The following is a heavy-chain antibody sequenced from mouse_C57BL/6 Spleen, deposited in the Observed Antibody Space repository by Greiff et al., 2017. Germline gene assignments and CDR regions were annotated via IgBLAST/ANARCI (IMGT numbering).Heavy chain of an antibody. CDR3: ARTSAYYSNLGWYFDV. V-gene: IGHV1-59*01. J-gene: IGHJ1*03. CDR1: GYTFTSYW. CDR2: IDPSDSYT. Sequence: QVQLQQPGAVLVRPGTSVKLSCKASGYTFTSYWMHWVKQRPGQGLEWIGVIDPSDSYTNYNQKFKGKATLTVDTSSSTAYMQLSSLTSEDSAVYYGARTSAYYSNLGWYFDVWGTGTTVTVSS. D-gene: IGHD2-5*01.